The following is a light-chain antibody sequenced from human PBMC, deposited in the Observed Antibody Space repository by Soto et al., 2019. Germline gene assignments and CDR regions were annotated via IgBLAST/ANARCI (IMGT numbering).Light chain of an antibody. J-gene: IGLJ2*01. CDR1: SSDVGGYNY. V-gene: IGLV2-14*01. CDR2: EVS. CDR3: SSFTSNTTVI. Sequence: QSALTQPASVSGSPGQSITISCTGTSSDVGGYNYVSWYQHHPGKAPKLMIYEVSNRPSGISSRFSGSKSGNTASLTISGLQAEDEADYYCSSFTSNTTVIFDGGTQLTVL.